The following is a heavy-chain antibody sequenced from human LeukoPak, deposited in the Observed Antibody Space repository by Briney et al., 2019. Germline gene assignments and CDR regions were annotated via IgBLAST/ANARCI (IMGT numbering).Heavy chain of an antibody. J-gene: IGHJ3*02. CDR2: INTNTGNP. CDR3: AREYYDSSGYIRGAFDI. V-gene: IGHV7-4-1*02. D-gene: IGHD3-22*01. Sequence: ASVKVSCKASGGTFGSYAISWVRQAPGQGLEWMGWINTNTGNPTYAQGFTGRFVFSLDTSVSTAYLQISSLKAEDTAVYYCAREYYDSSGYIRGAFDIWGQGTMVTVSS. CDR1: GGTFGSYA.